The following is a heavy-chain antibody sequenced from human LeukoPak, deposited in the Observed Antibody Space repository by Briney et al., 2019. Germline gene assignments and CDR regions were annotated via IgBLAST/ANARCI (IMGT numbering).Heavy chain of an antibody. CDR1: GGSFSGYY. CDR2: INHSGST. V-gene: IGHV4-34*01. D-gene: IGHD4-23*01. Sequence: KPSETLSLTCAVYGGSFSGYYWSWIRQPPGKGLEWIGEINHSGSTNYNPSLKSRVTISVDTSKNQFSLKLSSVTAADTAVYYCARGTTVVTTDYWGQGTLVTVSS. J-gene: IGHJ4*02. CDR3: ARGTTVVTTDY.